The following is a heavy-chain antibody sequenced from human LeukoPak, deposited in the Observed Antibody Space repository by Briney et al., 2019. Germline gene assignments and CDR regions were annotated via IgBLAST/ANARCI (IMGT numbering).Heavy chain of an antibody. J-gene: IGHJ4*02. CDR1: GGSISSYY. D-gene: IGHD3-10*01. CDR2: IYTSGST. V-gene: IGHV4-4*07. Sequence: SETLSLTCTVSGGSISSYYWSWIRQPAGKGLEWIGRIYTSGSTNYNPSLKSRVTMSVDTSKNQFSLKLSSVTAADTAVYYCARDAWDYYGSGSYYGTFDYWGQGTLVTVSS. CDR3: ARDAWDYYGSGSYYGTFDY.